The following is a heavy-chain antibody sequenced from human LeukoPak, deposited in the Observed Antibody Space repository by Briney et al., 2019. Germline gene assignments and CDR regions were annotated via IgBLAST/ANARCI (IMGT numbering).Heavy chain of an antibody. CDR3: ATRIAAGGLFFFDY. J-gene: IGHJ4*02. Sequence: TGGSLRLSCAASGFIVNGKYMSWVRQAPGKGLEWVSGIHTNDKTYYADSVQGRFTISRDNSKNTLFLQMNTLRAEDTAVYYCATRIAAGGLFFFDYWGQGTLVTVSS. CDR2: IHTNDKT. CDR1: GFIVNGKY. D-gene: IGHD6-13*01. V-gene: IGHV3-53*01.